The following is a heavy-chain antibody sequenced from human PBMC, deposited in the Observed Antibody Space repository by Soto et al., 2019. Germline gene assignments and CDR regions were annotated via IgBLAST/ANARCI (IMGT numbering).Heavy chain of an antibody. V-gene: IGHV3-23*01. D-gene: IGHD6-13*01. Sequence: RVSPRLSCAASEFTFSSYSMSWVRQAPGKGLEWFSGLSDSGGSTYYADSVKGRFTISRDNSMNTLYLQMNTLRAEDTAVYYCAKVSISWYSGFFDLWGQGTLVTVSS. CDR2: LSDSGGST. J-gene: IGHJ4*02. CDR1: EFTFSSYS. CDR3: AKVSISWYSGFFDL.